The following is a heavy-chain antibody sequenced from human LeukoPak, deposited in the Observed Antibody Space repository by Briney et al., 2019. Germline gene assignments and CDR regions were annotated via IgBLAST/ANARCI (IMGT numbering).Heavy chain of an antibody. CDR2: IYYSGST. D-gene: IGHD3-16*01. J-gene: IGHJ4*02. CDR3: ARDVGGPLGFFDY. CDR1: GGSISSSSYY. V-gene: IGHV4-39*07. Sequence: PSETLSLTCTVSGGSISSSSYYWGWIRQPPGKGLEWIGSIYYSGSTYYNPSLKSRVTISVDTSKNQFSLKLSSVTAADTAVYYCARDVGGPLGFFDYGAQGPRLTVPS.